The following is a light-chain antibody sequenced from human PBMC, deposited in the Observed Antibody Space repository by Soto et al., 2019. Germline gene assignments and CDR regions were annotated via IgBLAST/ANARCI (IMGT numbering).Light chain of an antibody. CDR3: QVWDIMTDNYV. CDR1: NIGNKR. J-gene: IGLJ1*01. CDR2: YDS. V-gene: IGLV3-21*04. Sequence: SYELTQSPSVSVAPAKTATITCGGSNIGNKRVHWYRQKPGQAPGLLISYDSDRPSGIPERFSGSNSGNTATLTISRVEAGDEADYYCQVWDIMTDNYVFGSGTKLTVL.